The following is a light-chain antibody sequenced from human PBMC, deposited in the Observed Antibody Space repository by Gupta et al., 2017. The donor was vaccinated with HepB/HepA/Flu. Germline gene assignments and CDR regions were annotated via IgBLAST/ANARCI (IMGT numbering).Light chain of an antibody. CDR2: QDI. CDR3: QAWDSNTGGV. Sequence: SYELTQPPSVSVSPGQTASITCSGEKLGDKYACWYQQKPGQSPVLVIYQDIKRPSGIPERFSGSNSGNTATLTISETQAMDEADYYCQAWDSNTGGVFGGGTKLTVL. J-gene: IGLJ2*01. CDR1: KLGDKY. V-gene: IGLV3-1*01.